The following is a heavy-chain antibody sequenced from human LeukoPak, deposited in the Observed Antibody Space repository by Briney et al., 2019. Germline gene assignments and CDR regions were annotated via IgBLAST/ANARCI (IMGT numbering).Heavy chain of an antibody. J-gene: IGHJ5*02. D-gene: IGHD2-2*01. CDR1: GYTFTSYG. V-gene: IGHV1-18*01. CDR2: ISAYNGNT. CDR3: ARGQVKGKFQLLSVLNWFGP. Sequence: ASVTVSCKASGYTFTSYGISWVRQAPGQGLGWMGWISAYNGNTNYAQKLQGRVTMTTDTSTSTAYMELRSLRSDDTAVYYCARGQVKGKFQLLSVLNWFGPWGQGTLVTVSS.